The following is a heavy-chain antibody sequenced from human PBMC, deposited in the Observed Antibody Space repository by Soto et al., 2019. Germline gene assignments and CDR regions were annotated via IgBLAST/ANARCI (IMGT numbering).Heavy chain of an antibody. V-gene: IGHV3-48*02. J-gene: IGHJ6*02. Sequence: APGKGLEWVSYISSSSSTIYYADSVKGRFTISRDNAKNSLYLQMNSLRDEDTAVYYCARGRAYSHGLGVWGQATTVTAP. CDR3: ARGRAYSHGLGV. CDR2: ISSSSSTI. D-gene: IGHD5-18*01.